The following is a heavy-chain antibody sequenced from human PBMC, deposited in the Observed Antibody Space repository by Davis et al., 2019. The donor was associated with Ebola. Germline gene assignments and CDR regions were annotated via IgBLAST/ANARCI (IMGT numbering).Heavy chain of an antibody. D-gene: IGHD2-15*01. CDR1: GGSIISSSSY. CDR2: IYYSGIT. Sequence: SETLSLTYTVSGGSIISSSSYWGWIRQPPRKGLEWIGSIYYSGITYYNPSLKSRVTISVDTSKNQFSLKLSSVTAADTAVYYCARGGFCTGGTCRSRDWYFGLWGRGTLVAVSS. CDR3: ARGGFCTGGTCRSRDWYFGL. J-gene: IGHJ2*01. V-gene: IGHV4-39*07.